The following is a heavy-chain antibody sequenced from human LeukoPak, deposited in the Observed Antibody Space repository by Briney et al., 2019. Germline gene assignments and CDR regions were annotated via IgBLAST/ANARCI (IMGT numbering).Heavy chain of an antibody. Sequence: ASETLSLTCSVYGGSFSGYYWSWIRQPPPKGLEWIGEINHSGSTNYNPSLKSRVTISVDTSQNQFSLKLSSGTAADTAVYYCASSETGTYDYWGQGTLVTVSS. CDR1: GGSFSGYY. CDR3: ASSETGTYDY. CDR2: INHSGST. V-gene: IGHV4-34*01. D-gene: IGHD1-1*01. J-gene: IGHJ4*02.